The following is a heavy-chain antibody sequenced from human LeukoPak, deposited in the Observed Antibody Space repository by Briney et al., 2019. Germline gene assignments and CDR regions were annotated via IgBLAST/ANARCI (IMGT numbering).Heavy chain of an antibody. CDR3: ATIY. J-gene: IGHJ4*02. Sequence: GGSLRLSCAASGLTFSSYWMSWVRQAPGKGLEWVANIKPDGSEKYYVDSVKGRFTISRDNAKNSLYLQMNSLRAEDTAVYYCATIYWGQGTLVTVSS. CDR2: IKPDGSEK. D-gene: IGHD2-21*01. CDR1: GLTFSSYW. V-gene: IGHV3-7*01.